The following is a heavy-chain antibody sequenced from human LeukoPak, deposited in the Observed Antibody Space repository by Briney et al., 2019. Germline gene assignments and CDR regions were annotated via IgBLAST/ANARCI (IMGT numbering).Heavy chain of an antibody. CDR3: AKDLNYDSWSGLGN. D-gene: IGHD3-3*01. CDR2: ISYDGTNK. J-gene: IGHJ4*02. Sequence: GRSLRLSCAVSGFTLSSYGMHWVRQAPGKGLEWMAVISYDGTNKYYADSVKGRFTISRDNSKNTLYLQMNSLRAEDTAVYYCAKDLNYDSWSGLGNWGQGTLVTVSS. V-gene: IGHV3-30*18. CDR1: GFTLSSYG.